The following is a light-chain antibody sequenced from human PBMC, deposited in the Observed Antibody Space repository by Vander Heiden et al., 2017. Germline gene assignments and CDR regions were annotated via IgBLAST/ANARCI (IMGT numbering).Light chain of an antibody. CDR2: GAS. Sequence: ETQMTHSPAPLSVSAGQRAPPSRRATRSVTSSLAWYQQTPGQPPRPLIYGASTRTTGVPARFGGGGCRTEFTLSISSQQSEDFTVYFCQHNNNWPPCTFGQKTEVDIK. CDR1: RSVTSS. J-gene: IGKJ1*01. V-gene: IGKV3-15*01. CDR3: QHNNNWPPCT.